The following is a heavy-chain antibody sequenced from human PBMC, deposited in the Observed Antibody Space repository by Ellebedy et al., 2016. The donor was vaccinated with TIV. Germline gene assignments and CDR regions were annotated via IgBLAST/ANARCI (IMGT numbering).Heavy chain of an antibody. CDR2: IKPDGSEK. CDR3: ARGMHV. CDR1: GFTFSDSY. V-gene: IGHV3-7*01. J-gene: IGHJ6*04. Sequence: GESLKISCAASGFTFSDSYLSWVRQAPGKGLEWVANIKPDGSEKYYVDSVQGRFTIARDNAKNSGFLQMNSLRAEDTAVYYCARGMHVWGKGTTVTVSS.